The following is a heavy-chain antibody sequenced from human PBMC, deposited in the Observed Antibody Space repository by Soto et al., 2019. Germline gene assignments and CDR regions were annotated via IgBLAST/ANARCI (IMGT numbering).Heavy chain of an antibody. Sequence: QITLKESGPALVKPTQTLTLTCTFSGFSLSTSGVGMGWIRQPPGKALEWLALIYWDDDKRYSPALKSSLTITKDTSKSPVVLTVTNMDPVDTATYYCAHTGGYDSRIDAFDMWGQGTMVTVSS. CDR3: AHTGGYDSRIDAFDM. J-gene: IGHJ3*02. D-gene: IGHD5-12*01. V-gene: IGHV2-5*02. CDR1: GFSLSTSGVG. CDR2: IYWDDDK.